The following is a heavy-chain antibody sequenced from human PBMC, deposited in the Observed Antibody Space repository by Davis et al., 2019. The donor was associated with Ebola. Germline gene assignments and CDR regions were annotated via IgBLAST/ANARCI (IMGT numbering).Heavy chain of an antibody. CDR1: GYTFMHYG. J-gene: IGHJ6*02. CDR3: ARDLFAIITARRGGMDV. V-gene: IGHV1-18*01. CDR2: ISPRNGDT. Sequence: ASVKVSCKASGYTFMHYGITWVRQAPGQGLEWMGWISPRNGDTNYAQKLQGRATLTTDTSTSTAYMELRSLRSDDTAVYYCARDLFAIITARRGGMDVWGQGTTVTVSS. D-gene: IGHD6-6*01.